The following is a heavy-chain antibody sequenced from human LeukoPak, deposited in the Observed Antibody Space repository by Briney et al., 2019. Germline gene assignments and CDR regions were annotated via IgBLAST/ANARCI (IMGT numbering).Heavy chain of an antibody. CDR3: ARGSPIWFGETNYGMDV. CDR2: IGTAGDT. J-gene: IGHJ6*02. V-gene: IGHV3-13*01. D-gene: IGHD3-10*01. Sequence: QPGGSLRLSCAASGFTFSSYDMHWVRQATGKGLEWVSAIGTAGDTYYPGSVKGRFTISRENAKNSLYLQMNSLRAGDTAVYYCARGSPIWFGETNYGMDVWGQGTTVIVSS. CDR1: GFTFSSYD.